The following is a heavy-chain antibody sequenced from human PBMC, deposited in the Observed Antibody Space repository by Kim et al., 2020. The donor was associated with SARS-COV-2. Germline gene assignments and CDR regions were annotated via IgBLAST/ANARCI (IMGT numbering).Heavy chain of an antibody. V-gene: IGHV3-33*08. J-gene: IGHJ4*02. Sequence: GGSLRLSCAASGFTFSSYGMHWVRQAPGKGLEWVAVIWYDGSNKYYADSVKGRFTISRDNSKNTLYLQMNSLRAEDTAVYYCARDQPKTGDFDYWGQGTLVTVSS. D-gene: IGHD7-27*01. CDR1: GFTFSSYG. CDR2: IWYDGSNK. CDR3: ARDQPKTGDFDY.